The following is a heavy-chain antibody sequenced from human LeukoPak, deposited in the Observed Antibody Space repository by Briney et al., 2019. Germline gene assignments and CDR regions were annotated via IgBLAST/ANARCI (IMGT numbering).Heavy chain of an antibody. CDR1: GGSISSSNW. D-gene: IGHD3-22*01. CDR3: ARHDPYDSSGYYFDY. CDR2: IYHSGST. V-gene: IGHV4-4*02. J-gene: IGHJ4*02. Sequence: KPSGTLSLTCAVSGGSISSSNWWSWVRQPPGKGLEWIGEIYHSGSTNYNPSLKSRVTISVDTSKNQFSLKLSSVTAADTAVYYCARHDPYDSSGYYFDYWGQGTLVTVSS.